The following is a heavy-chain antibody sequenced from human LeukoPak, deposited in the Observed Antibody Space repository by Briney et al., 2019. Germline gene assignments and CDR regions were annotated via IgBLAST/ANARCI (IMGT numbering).Heavy chain of an antibody. D-gene: IGHD3-3*01. CDR3: ARVYYDFWSGRYEGGFDP. CDR2: INPNSGGT. V-gene: IGHV1-2*02. CDR1: GYTITGYY. J-gene: IGHJ5*02. Sequence: GASVKVSCKASGYTITGYYMHWVRQAPGQGLEWMGWINPNSGGTNYAQKFQGRVTMTRDTSISTAYMELSRLRSDDTAVYYCARVYYDFWSGRYEGGFDPWGQGTLVTVSS.